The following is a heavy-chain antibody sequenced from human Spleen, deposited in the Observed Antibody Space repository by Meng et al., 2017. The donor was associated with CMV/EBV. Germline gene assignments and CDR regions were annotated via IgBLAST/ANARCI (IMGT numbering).Heavy chain of an antibody. J-gene: IGHJ4*02. Sequence: SETLSLTCTVSGGSFSSYYWSWIRQPPGKGLEWIGYLYYSGSTNYNPSLKSRVTISVDTSKNQSSLKLSSVTAADTAVYYCARRGGGSRHSGSYGYYFDYWGQGTLVTVSS. CDR1: GGSFSSYY. CDR3: ARRGGGSRHSGSYGYYFDY. CDR2: LYYSGST. V-gene: IGHV4-59*01. D-gene: IGHD1-26*01.